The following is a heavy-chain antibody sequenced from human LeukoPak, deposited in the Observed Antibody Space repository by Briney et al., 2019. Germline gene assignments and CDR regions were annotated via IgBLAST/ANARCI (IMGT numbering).Heavy chain of an antibody. CDR2: ISYDGSNK. CDR1: GFTFSSYA. CDR3: AKGVTGDYYYYGMDV. D-gene: IGHD2-21*02. V-gene: IGHV3-30*04. J-gene: IGHJ6*02. Sequence: PGGSLRLSCAASGFTFSSYAMHWVRQAPGKGLEWVAVISYDGSNKYYADSVKGRFTISRDNSKNTLYLQMNSLRAEDTAVYYCAKGVTGDYYYYGMDVWGQGTTVTVSS.